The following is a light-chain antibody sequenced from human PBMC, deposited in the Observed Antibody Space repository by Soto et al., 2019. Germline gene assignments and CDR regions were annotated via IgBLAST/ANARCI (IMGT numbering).Light chain of an antibody. J-gene: IGKJ1*01. V-gene: IGKV1-27*01. CDR2: GAS. CDR1: QDGNIY. Sequence: DIQLTQSPSSLSASVGDRITITCRASQDGNIYLAWYQQKPGKVPELLIYGASILHSGVPSRFSGRGSGTDFTLTIAGLQREDFATYYCQNYDSVPRTFGHGTKLEI. CDR3: QNYDSVPRT.